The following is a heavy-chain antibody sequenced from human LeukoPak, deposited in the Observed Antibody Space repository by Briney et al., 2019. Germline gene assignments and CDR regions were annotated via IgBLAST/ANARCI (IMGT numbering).Heavy chain of an antibody. CDR2: ILENGSNQ. D-gene: IGHD6-19*01. Sequence: GGSLRLSYAASGFTFSNYIMHWVRQAPGKGLDWVAVILENGSNQYYADSVKGRFTISRDNSKNTLFLQMNSLRGEDTAMYYCARVQGGGYRTADYWGQGTLVTVSS. J-gene: IGHJ4*02. CDR3: ARVQGGGYRTADY. V-gene: IGHV3-30*04. CDR1: GFTFSNYI.